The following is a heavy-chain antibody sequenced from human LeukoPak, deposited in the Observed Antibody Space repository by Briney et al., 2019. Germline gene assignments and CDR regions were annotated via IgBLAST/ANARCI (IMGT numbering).Heavy chain of an antibody. J-gene: IGHJ4*03. D-gene: IGHD5-24*01. CDR2: IDHRGDT. Sequence: SETLSLTCAVDGGSFSRYYWGWIRQSPGKGLGWIAEIDHRGDTNYNPSVKSRVTISVDTSKNQFSLKVRSLSAADTAVYYCARGATISETGYFDFWGQGTLVTVSS. CDR3: ARGATISETGYFDF. V-gene: IGHV4-34*01. CDR1: GGSFSRYY.